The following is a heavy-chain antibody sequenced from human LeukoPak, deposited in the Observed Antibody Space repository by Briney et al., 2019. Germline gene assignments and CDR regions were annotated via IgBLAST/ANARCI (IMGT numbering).Heavy chain of an antibody. CDR1: GYTFTSYD. V-gene: IGHV1-8*03. CDR2: MNPNSGNT. Sequence: ASVKASCKASGYTFTSYDINWVRQATGQGLEWMGWMNPNSGNTGYAQKFQGRVTITRNTSISTAYMELSSQRSEDTAVYYCARGYFWSGYYPFDYWGQGTLVTVSS. D-gene: IGHD3-3*01. CDR3: ARGYFWSGYYPFDY. J-gene: IGHJ4*02.